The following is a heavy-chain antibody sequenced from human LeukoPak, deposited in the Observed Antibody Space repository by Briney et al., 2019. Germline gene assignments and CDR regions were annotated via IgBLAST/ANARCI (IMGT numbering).Heavy chain of an antibody. V-gene: IGHV4-39*01. Sequence: PSETLSLTCTVSGGSIRSSSYDWGWIRQPPGKGLEWIGSIYYSGSTNYKPSLRSRVTISVDTSKNRFSLKLSSVTAADTAVYYCARHAGSYYTYNFYYSGQGTLVTVSS. CDR3: ARHAGSYYTYNFYY. J-gene: IGHJ4*02. D-gene: IGHD3-22*01. CDR2: IYYSGST. CDR1: GGSIRSSSYD.